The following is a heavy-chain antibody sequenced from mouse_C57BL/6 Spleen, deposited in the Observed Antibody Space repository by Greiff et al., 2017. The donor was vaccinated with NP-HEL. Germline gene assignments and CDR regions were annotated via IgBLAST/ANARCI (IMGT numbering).Heavy chain of an antibody. CDR2: IYPYNGVS. CDR3: ASAYDAPLFAY. V-gene: IGHV1-31*01. J-gene: IGHJ3*01. CDR1: GYSFTGYY. D-gene: IGHD2-12*01. Sequence: VQLQQSGPELVKPGASVKISCKASGYSFTGYYMHWVKQSPGHILDWIGYIYPYNGVSSYNQKFKGKATLTVDTSSSTAYMELRSLTSEDSAVYYWASAYDAPLFAYWGQGTLVTVSA.